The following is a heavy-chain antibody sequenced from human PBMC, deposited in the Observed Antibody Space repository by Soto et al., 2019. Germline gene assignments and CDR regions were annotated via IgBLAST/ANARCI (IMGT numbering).Heavy chain of an antibody. V-gene: IGHV4-31*03. J-gene: IGHJ1*01. D-gene: IGHD3-22*01. CDR2: IYYSGST. CDR1: GGSISSGGYY. CDR3: ARIEYYYDSSGYTAEYLQH. Sequence: SETLSLTCTVSGGSISSGGYYWSWIRQHPGKGLEWIGYIYYSGSTYYNPSLKSRVTISVDTSKNQFSLKLSSVTAADTAVYYCARIEYYYDSSGYTAEYLQHWGQGTLVTVSS.